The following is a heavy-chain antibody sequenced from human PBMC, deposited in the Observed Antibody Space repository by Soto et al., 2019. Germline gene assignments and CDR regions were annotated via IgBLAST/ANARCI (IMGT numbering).Heavy chain of an antibody. CDR3: AQNSGSSYYYYYYGMDV. Sequence: GSGPTLVNPTQTLTLTCTFSGFSLSTSGVGVGWIRQPPGKALEWLALIYWNDDKRYSPSLKSRLTITKDTSKNQVVLTMTNMDPVDTATYYCAQNSGSSYYYYYYGMDVWGQGTTVTVSS. V-gene: IGHV2-5*01. CDR2: IYWNDDK. D-gene: IGHD3-10*01. J-gene: IGHJ6*02. CDR1: GFSLSTSGVG.